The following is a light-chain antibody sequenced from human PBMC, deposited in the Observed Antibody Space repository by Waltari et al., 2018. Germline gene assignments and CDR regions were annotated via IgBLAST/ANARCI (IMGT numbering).Light chain of an antibody. Sequence: QSALTQPASVSGSPGQSITIPCTGTTSDVGNYNLVSWYQQHPGKAPKLIIYEVTKWPSGVSNRFSGSKSGNTASLTISGLQADDEADYYCHSHATSITSVIFGGGTKLTVI. CDR2: EVT. J-gene: IGLJ2*01. CDR3: HSHATSITSVI. CDR1: TSDVGNYNL. V-gene: IGLV2-23*02.